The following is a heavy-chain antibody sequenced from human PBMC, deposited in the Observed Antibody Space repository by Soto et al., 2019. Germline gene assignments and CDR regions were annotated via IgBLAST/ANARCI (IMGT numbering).Heavy chain of an antibody. Sequence: SETLSLTCAVYGGSFSGYYLTWIRQPPGKGLEWIGEITHSGSTNYNPSLKSRVTISVDTSKNQFSLNLNSVTAADTAVYYCARSSVRGWSYWGQGTLVTVSS. J-gene: IGHJ4*02. CDR3: ARSSVRGWSY. D-gene: IGHD3-10*02. V-gene: IGHV4-34*01. CDR2: ITHSGST. CDR1: GGSFSGYY.